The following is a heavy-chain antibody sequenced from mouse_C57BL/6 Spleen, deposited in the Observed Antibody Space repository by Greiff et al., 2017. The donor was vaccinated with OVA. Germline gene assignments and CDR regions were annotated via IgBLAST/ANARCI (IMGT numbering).Heavy chain of an antibody. Sequence: QLQQPGAELVRPGSSVKLSCKASGYTFTSYWMHWVKQRPIQGLEWIGNIDPSDSETHYNQKFKDKATLTVDKSSSTAYMQLSSLTSEDSAVYYCARGYGSRSYWYFDVWGTGTTVTVSS. J-gene: IGHJ1*03. CDR3: ARGYGSRSYWYFDV. CDR2: IDPSDSET. V-gene: IGHV1-52*01. CDR1: GYTFTSYW. D-gene: IGHD1-1*01.